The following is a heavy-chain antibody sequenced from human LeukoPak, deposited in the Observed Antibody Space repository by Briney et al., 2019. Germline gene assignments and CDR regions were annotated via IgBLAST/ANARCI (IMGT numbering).Heavy chain of an antibody. CDR1: GFTFSSYS. Sequence: GGSLRLSCAASGFTFSSYSMNWVRQAPGKGLEWVSSISSSSSYIYYADSVKGRFTISRDNAKNSLYLQMNSLRAEDTAVYYCARGLWGSGWYAWYYFDYWGQGTLVTVSS. V-gene: IGHV3-21*01. CDR2: ISSSSSYI. J-gene: IGHJ4*02. CDR3: ARGLWGSGWYAWYYFDY. D-gene: IGHD6-19*01.